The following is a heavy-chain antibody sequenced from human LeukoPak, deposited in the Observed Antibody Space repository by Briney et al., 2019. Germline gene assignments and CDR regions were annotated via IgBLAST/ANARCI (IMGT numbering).Heavy chain of an antibody. V-gene: IGHV5-51*01. Sequence: GESLKISCKASGYTFTSYWTAWVRQMPGKGLECMGIIYPGDSDTRYSPSFQVQVTISADKSISTAYLQWSSLKASDTAMYYCARWGSGYAYNWFDPWGQGTLVTVSS. CDR1: GYTFTSYW. CDR3: ARWGSGYAYNWFDP. D-gene: IGHD5-12*01. J-gene: IGHJ5*02. CDR2: IYPGDSDT.